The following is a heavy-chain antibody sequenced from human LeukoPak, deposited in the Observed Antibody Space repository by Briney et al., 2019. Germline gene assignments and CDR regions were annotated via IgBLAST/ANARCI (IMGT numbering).Heavy chain of an antibody. CDR1: GFTLNRYS. D-gene: IGHD3-10*01. V-gene: IGHV3-48*02. Sequence: GGSLRLSCAASGFTLNRYSFNWVRQAPGKGLEWISFISSTGKIIHYSDSVKGRFTISRDNAQMSLFLQMTSLRDDDTAVYYCARAPVIDYFGSGTYFDSWGQGTLVTVSS. CDR2: ISSTGKII. J-gene: IGHJ4*02. CDR3: ARAPVIDYFGSGTYFDS.